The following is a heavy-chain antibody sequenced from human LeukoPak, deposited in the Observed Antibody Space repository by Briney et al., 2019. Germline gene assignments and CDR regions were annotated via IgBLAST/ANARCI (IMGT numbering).Heavy chain of an antibody. CDR1: GYTFTSYY. J-gene: IGHJ4*02. CDR3: ARGYCSSSSCLGHSTFDY. CDR2: INPSGGST. V-gene: IGHV1-46*01. D-gene: IGHD2-2*01. Sequence: ASVKVSCKASGYTFTSYYMHWVRQAPGQGLEWMGIINPSGGSTTSAQKFQGRVTMTRDTSTSTVYMELSSLRSEDTAVYYCARGYCSSSSCLGHSTFDYWGQGTLVTVSS.